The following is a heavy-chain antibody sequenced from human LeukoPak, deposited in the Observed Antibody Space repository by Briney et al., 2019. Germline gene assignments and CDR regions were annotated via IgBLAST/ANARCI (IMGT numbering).Heavy chain of an antibody. D-gene: IGHD3-16*01. J-gene: IGHJ3*02. CDR2: IYSGGST. V-gene: IGHV3-66*01. CDR1: GFTVSSNY. Sequence: GGSLRLSCAASGFTVSSNYMSWVRQAPGKGLEWVSVIYSGGSTYYADSVKGRFTISRDNSKNTVYLQMNSLRAEDTAVYYCARDQGAGAFDIWGQGTMVTVSS. CDR3: ARDQGAGAFDI.